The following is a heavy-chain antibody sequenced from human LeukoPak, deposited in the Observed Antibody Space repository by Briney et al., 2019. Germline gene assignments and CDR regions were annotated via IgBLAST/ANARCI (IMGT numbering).Heavy chain of an antibody. CDR1: GGSISSYY. CDR3: ARDRYSGYDGFGAFDI. CDR2: IYYSGST. J-gene: IGHJ3*02. D-gene: IGHD5-12*01. V-gene: IGHV4-59*01. Sequence: SETLSLTCTVSGGSISSYYWSWIRQPPGKGLEWIGYIYYSGSTNYNPSLKSRVTISIDTSKNRFSLKLSSVTAADTAVYYCARDRYSGYDGFGAFDIWGQGTMVTVSS.